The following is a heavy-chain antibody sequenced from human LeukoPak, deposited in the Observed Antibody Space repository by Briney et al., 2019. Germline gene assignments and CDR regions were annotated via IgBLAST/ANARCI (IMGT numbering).Heavy chain of an antibody. V-gene: IGHV3-74*01. Sequence: PGGSLRLSCAASGFTFISYWMHWVRQAPGKGLVWVSRMNSDGSSTNYADSVKGRFTISRDNAKNILYLQMNSLRAEDTAVYHCATGHYYDSSGYYPLPDAFDIWGQGTMVTVSS. CDR2: MNSDGSST. CDR3: ATGHYYDSSGYYPLPDAFDI. D-gene: IGHD3-22*01. CDR1: GFTFISYW. J-gene: IGHJ3*02.